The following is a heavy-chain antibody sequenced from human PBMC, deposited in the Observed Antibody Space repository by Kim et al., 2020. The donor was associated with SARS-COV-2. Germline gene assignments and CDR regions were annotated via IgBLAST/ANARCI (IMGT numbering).Heavy chain of an antibody. Sequence: GGSLRLSCEASGFIFSGSTMHWVRQASGKGLEWVGRIRSKPKNYATEYTVSVKGRFTVSRDDSKNTAYLQMNGLKTEDTAVYYCATYTDYFFNYWGQGILVTVSS. D-gene: IGHD4-17*01. CDR1: GFIFSGST. CDR3: ATYTDYFFNY. CDR2: IRSKPKNYAT. V-gene: IGHV3-73*01. J-gene: IGHJ4*02.